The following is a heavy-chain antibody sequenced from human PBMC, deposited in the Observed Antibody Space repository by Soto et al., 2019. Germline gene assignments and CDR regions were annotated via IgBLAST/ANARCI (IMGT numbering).Heavy chain of an antibody. J-gene: IGHJ6*02. D-gene: IGHD3-3*01. CDR3: ARVAALIPIFHGLDA. CDR2: ISGFNGNT. CDR1: GYTFTKYC. V-gene: IGHV1-18*01. Sequence: ASVKVSCKASGYTFTKYCITWVRQAPGHGLEWLGWISGFNGNTHFAQRLQGRVNMTADTSTSTAYMEVTSLRPDDTAIYYCARVAALIPIFHGLDAWGQGTTVTVSS.